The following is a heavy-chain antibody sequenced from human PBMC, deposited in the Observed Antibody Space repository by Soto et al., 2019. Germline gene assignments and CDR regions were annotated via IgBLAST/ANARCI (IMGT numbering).Heavy chain of an antibody. Sequence: SETLSLTCAVHGGSFSGYYWSWVRQPPGKGLEWIGEINHSGSTNYNPSLKSRVTISVDTSKNQFSLKLSSVTAADTAVYYCARETYYYDSSGYYYRLFDYWGQGTLVTVSS. CDR2: INHSGST. CDR3: ARETYYYDSSGYYYRLFDY. CDR1: GGSFSGYY. J-gene: IGHJ4*02. V-gene: IGHV4-34*01. D-gene: IGHD3-22*01.